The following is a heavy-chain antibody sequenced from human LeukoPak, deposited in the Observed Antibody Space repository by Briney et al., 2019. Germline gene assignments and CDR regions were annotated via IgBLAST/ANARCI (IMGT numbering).Heavy chain of an antibody. CDR1: GFTFSSYG. V-gene: IGHV3-30*02. CDR2: IRYDGSNK. J-gene: IGHJ4*02. CDR3: ARGERGYSYGYLWNELPYYFDY. D-gene: IGHD5-18*01. Sequence: GGSLRLSCAASGFTFSSYGMHWVRQAPGKGLEWVAFIRYDGSNKYYADSVKGRFTISRDNSKNTLYLQMNSLRAEDTAVYYCARGERGYSYGYLWNELPYYFDYWGQGTLVTVSS.